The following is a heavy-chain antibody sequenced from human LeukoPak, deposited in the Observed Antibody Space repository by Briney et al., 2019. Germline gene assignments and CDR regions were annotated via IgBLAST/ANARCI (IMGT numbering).Heavy chain of an antibody. CDR2: IVYDGGIK. D-gene: IGHD2-15*01. V-gene: IGHV3-30*04. Sequence: PGGSLRLSCVASGFTFSSYAMQWVRQAPGKGLEWVAVIVYDGGIKMYADSVKGRFTISRDNSKNTLFLQMNSLRAEDTAVYYCARDRGFGHAFDIWGQGTMVTVSS. CDR1: GFTFSSYA. CDR3: ARDRGFGHAFDI. J-gene: IGHJ3*02.